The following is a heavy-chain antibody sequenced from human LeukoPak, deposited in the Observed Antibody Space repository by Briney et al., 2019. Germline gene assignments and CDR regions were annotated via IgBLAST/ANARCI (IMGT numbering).Heavy chain of an antibody. CDR2: INPSDGST. J-gene: IGHJ4*02. V-gene: IGHV1-46*01. CDR3: ARDQGSGNYYFDDY. Sequence: ASVTVSCKASGYTFTRYYMHWVRQAPGQGLEWMGIINPSDGSTSYAQKFQGRVTLTRDTSTGTVYMELSSLRSEDTAVYYCARDQGSGNYYFDDYWGQGTLVTVSS. D-gene: IGHD1-26*01. CDR1: GYTFTRYY.